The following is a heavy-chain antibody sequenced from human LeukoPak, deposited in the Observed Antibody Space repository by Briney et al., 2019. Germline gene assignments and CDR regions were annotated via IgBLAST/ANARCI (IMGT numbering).Heavy chain of an antibody. V-gene: IGHV4-59*12. Sequence: SETLSLTCTVSGGSISSYYWSWIRQPPGKGLEWIGYIYYSGSTNYNPSLKSRVTISVDTSKNQFSLKLSSVTAADTAVYYCARSAYSSSWYLAFDIWGQGTMVTVSS. CDR1: GGSISSYY. CDR3: ARSAYSSSWYLAFDI. J-gene: IGHJ3*02. CDR2: IYYSGST. D-gene: IGHD6-13*01.